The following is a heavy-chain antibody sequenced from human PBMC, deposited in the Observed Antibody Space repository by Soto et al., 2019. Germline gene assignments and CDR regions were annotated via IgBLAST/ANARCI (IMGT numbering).Heavy chain of an antibody. V-gene: IGHV3-15*01. D-gene: IGHD3-22*01. CDR1: VFTFSNAW. J-gene: IGHJ6*02. CDR3: TTGSYYYDSSGYYHEYGMDV. Sequence: LRLSCAASVFTFSNAWMSCVRQAPVKGLEWVGRIKSKTDGGTTDYAAPVKGRFTISRDDSKNTLYLQMNSLKTEDTAVYYCTTGSYYYDSSGYYHEYGMDVWGQGTTVTVSS. CDR2: IKSKTDGGTT.